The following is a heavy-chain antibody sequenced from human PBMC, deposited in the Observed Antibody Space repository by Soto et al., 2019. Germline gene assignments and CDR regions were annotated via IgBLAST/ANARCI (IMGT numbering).Heavy chain of an antibody. V-gene: IGHV3-23*01. CDR1: GFTFSSYA. CDR3: AKMDAYAMDV. CDR2: ISVSGGST. J-gene: IGHJ6*02. D-gene: IGHD3-16*01. Sequence: EVPLLESGGGLVQPGGSLRLSCAASGFTFSSYAMSWVRQAPGKGLEWVSTISVSGGSTYYADSVKGRFTISRDISVNTLYLQMNSLTTEDTAVYYCAKMDAYAMDVWGQGTTVTVSS.